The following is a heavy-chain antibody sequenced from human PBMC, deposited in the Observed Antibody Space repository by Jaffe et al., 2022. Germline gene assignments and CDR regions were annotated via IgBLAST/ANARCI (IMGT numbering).Heavy chain of an antibody. V-gene: IGHV4-59*01. Sequence: QVQLQESGPGLVKPSETLSLTCTVSGGSISSYYWSWIRQPPGKGLEWIGYIYYSGSTNYNPSLKSRVTISVDTSKNQFSLKLSSVTAADTAVYYCARALESSDILTGPSPYFDYWGQGTLVTVSS. CDR1: GGSISSYY. J-gene: IGHJ4*02. CDR3: ARALESSDILTGPSPYFDY. CDR2: IYYSGST. D-gene: IGHD3-9*01.